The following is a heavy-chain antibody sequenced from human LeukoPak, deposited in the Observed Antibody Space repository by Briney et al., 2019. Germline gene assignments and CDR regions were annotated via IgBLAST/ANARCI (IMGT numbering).Heavy chain of an antibody. CDR3: AKDDESRGFDY. Sequence: GGSLRLSCAASGFTFTRYWMCWIRQAPGKGLEWVANIHQDGSQQYYLDSVEGRFTISRDNAKNSLYLQMDNLRAEDTAVYYCAKDDESRGFDYWGQGTLVTVSS. J-gene: IGHJ4*02. D-gene: IGHD1-26*01. CDR2: IHQDGSQQ. CDR1: GFTFTRYW. V-gene: IGHV3-7*01.